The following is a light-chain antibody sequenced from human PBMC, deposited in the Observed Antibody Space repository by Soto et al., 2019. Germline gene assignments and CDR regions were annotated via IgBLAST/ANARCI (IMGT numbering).Light chain of an antibody. CDR3: CSFAGSYTYV. J-gene: IGLJ1*01. CDR2: DVS. V-gene: IGLV2-11*01. Sequence: QSALTQPRSVSGSPGQSVTISCTGTSNDIGDYNYVSWYQQHPGKAPKLMIYDVSKRPSGVPDRFSGSKSGNTASLTISGLQAEDEADYSCCSFAGSYTYVFGTGTKVTVL. CDR1: SNDIGDYNY.